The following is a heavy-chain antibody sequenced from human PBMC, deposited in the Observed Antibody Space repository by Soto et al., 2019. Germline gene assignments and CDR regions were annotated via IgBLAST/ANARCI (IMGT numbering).Heavy chain of an antibody. J-gene: IGHJ5*02. CDR1: GFTFSAYA. CDR3: VKAPGTTGWLDP. V-gene: IGHV3-23*01. Sequence: EVQLLESGGGLVQPGGSLRLSCVASGFTFSAYAMSWVRQAPGKGLEWVSGISGSGGSTYYADSVKGRFTISRDNSKNTLYIQMNTLRAEDTAVYYCVKAPGTTGWLDPWGQGTLVTVSS. D-gene: IGHD1-7*01. CDR2: ISGSGGST.